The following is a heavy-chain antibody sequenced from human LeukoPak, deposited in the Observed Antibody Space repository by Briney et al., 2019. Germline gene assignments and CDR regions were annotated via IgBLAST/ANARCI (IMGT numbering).Heavy chain of an antibody. Sequence: SETLSLTCGVSGGSLSFYYWSWIRQSPGKGLEWIAEISQNGDSNYNMSLKSRVTISLDKSKNQVSLKLNSVTAADTAVYYCAREGLNMVRGIIPKEAWGWFDPWGQGTLVTVSS. J-gene: IGHJ5*02. D-gene: IGHD3-10*01. V-gene: IGHV4-34*01. CDR3: AREGLNMVRGIIPKEAWGWFDP. CDR2: ISQNGDS. CDR1: GGSLSFYY.